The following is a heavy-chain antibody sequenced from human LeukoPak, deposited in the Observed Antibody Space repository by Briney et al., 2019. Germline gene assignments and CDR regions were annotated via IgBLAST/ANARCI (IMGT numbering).Heavy chain of an antibody. CDR2: INLDGSRT. Sequence: PGGSLRLSCAAPGFTFSTYWVNWVRQAPGKGMVWVSRINLDGSRTDYADSVKGRFTISRDNAKNTLYLQMNSLRPEDTAVYFCARDPRGNRDYWGQGTLVTVSS. CDR1: GFTFSTYW. CDR3: ARDPRGNRDY. V-gene: IGHV3-74*01. D-gene: IGHD4-23*01. J-gene: IGHJ4*02.